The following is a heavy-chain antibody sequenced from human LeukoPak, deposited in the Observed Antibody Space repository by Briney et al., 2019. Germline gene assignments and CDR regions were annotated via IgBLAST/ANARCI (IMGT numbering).Heavy chain of an antibody. V-gene: IGHV1-18*01. Sequence: VASVKVSCKASGYIFTNHVIPGVRQPPGQGLEYMGWISPYNGNTDYAQKLQGRVTMTTDTSTSTAYMELRSLRSDDTAVYYCARWGGSPNDYWGQGTLVTVSS. CDR1: GYIFTNHV. CDR2: ISPYNGNT. CDR3: ARWGGSPNDY. J-gene: IGHJ4*02. D-gene: IGHD1-26*01.